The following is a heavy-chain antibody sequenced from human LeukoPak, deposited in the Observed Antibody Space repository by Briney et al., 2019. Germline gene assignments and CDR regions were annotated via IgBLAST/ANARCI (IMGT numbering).Heavy chain of an antibody. D-gene: IGHD1-26*01. CDR2: IYHSGST. Sequence: SETLSLTCTVSGGSISSGGYYWSWIRQPPGKGLEWIGYIYHSGSTYYNPSLKSRVTISVDTSKNQFSLKLSSVTAADTAVYYCARAGIAKAPLRATPFAYWGQGTLVTVSS. CDR3: ARAGIAKAPLRATPFAY. V-gene: IGHV4-30-2*01. CDR1: GGSISSGGYY. J-gene: IGHJ4*02.